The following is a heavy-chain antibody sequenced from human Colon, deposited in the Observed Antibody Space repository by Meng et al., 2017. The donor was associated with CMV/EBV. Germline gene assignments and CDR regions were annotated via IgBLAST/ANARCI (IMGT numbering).Heavy chain of an antibody. Sequence: GESLKISCAASGFTFSSYGRHWVRQAPGKGLEWVAFIRYDGSNKYYADSVKGRFTISRDNSKNTLYLQMNSLRAEDMAVYYCAEDRGRGWPGGYYYGMDVWGQGTTVTVSS. D-gene: IGHD3-10*01. V-gene: IGHV3-30*02. CDR3: AEDRGRGWPGGYYYGMDV. CDR2: IRYDGSNK. CDR1: GFTFSSYG. J-gene: IGHJ6*02.